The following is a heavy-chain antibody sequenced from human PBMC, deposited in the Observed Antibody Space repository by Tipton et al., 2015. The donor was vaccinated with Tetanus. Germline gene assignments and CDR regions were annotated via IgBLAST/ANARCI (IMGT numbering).Heavy chain of an antibody. J-gene: IGHJ1*01. CDR1: GFTFSKKA. Sequence: GSLRLSCAVSGFTFSKKAMAWVRQAPGRGLEWVSGISGGGDNTHYAESLKGRFTISRDNSKNTQYLQMNSLRAEDTGLYYCANWYSGTYYVHHWGQGTLVTVSS. V-gene: IGHV3-23*01. CDR3: ANWYSGTYYVHH. CDR2: ISGGGDNT. D-gene: IGHD1-26*01.